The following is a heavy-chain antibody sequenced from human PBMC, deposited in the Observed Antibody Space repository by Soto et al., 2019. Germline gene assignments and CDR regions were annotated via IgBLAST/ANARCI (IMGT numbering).Heavy chain of an antibody. CDR2: INHSGST. J-gene: IGHJ6*02. CDR3: ARGFRYCSGGSCYYYYYDMDV. Sequence: SETLSLTCAVYGGSFSGYYWSWIRQPPGKGLEWIGEINHSGSTNYNPSLKSRVTISVDTSKNQFSLKLSSVTAADTAVYYCARGFRYCSGGSCYYYYYDMDVWGQGTTVTVSS. CDR1: GGSFSGYY. D-gene: IGHD2-15*01. V-gene: IGHV4-34*01.